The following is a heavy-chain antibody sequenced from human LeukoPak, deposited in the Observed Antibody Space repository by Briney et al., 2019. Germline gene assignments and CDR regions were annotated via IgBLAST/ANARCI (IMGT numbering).Heavy chain of an antibody. CDR3: ASSRRDYYYGMDV. V-gene: IGHV4-59*08. Sequence: PSETLSLTCTVSGGSISSYYWSWIRQPPGKGLEWIGYIYYSGSTNYNPSLKSRVTISVDTSKNQFSLKLSSVTTADTAVYYCASSRRDYYYGMDVWGQGTTVTVSS. J-gene: IGHJ6*02. CDR2: IYYSGST. CDR1: GGSISSYY. D-gene: IGHD6-13*01.